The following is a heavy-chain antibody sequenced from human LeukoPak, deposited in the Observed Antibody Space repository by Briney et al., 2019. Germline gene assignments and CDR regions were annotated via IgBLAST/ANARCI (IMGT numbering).Heavy chain of an antibody. CDR3: ARGMYGDSVGMDV. CDR2: MNSDGSTI. Sequence: GGSLRLSCAASGFTFSTYWMYWVRRAPGKGLMWVSRMNSDGSTIRYADSVKGRFTISRDNAKNTLYLQMNSLRVEDTAVYYCARGMYGDSVGMDVWGQGTTVTVSS. J-gene: IGHJ6*02. CDR1: GFTFSTYW. V-gene: IGHV3-74*01. D-gene: IGHD2-21*02.